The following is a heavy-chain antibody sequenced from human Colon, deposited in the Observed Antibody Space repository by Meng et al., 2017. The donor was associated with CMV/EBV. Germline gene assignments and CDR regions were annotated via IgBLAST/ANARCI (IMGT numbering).Heavy chain of an antibody. D-gene: IGHD6-6*01. Sequence: GESLKISCAASGFTFDTYNMNWVRQPPGKGLEWISYISGISTTIYYADSVKGRFTISRDNAKNSLYLQMNSLRAEDTAVYYCARLYSSSSGKGMDVWGQGTTVTVSS. J-gene: IGHJ6*02. CDR2: ISGISTTI. CDR1: GFTFDTYN. V-gene: IGHV3-48*04. CDR3: ARLYSSSSGKGMDV.